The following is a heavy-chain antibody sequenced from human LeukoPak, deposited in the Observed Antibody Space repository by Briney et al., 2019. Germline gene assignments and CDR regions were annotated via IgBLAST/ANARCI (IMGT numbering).Heavy chain of an antibody. CDR2: IIPIFGTA. J-gene: IGHJ4*02. D-gene: IGHD6-13*01. CDR3: ARVKAAAGPAPFDY. V-gene: IGHV1-69*13. CDR1: GGTFSSYA. Sequence: GASVKVSCKASGGTFSSYAISRVRQAPGQGLEWMGGIIPIFGTANYAQKFQGRVTITADESTSTAYMELSSLRSEDTAVYYCARVKAAAGPAPFDYWGQGTLVTVSS.